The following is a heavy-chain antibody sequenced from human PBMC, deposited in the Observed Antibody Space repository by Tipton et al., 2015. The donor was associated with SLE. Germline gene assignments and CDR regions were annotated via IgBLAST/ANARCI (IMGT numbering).Heavy chain of an antibody. V-gene: IGHV4-39*07. CDR1: GGAFMTSTNY. Sequence: TLSLTCTVSGGAFMTSTNYWAWIRQPPGKALEWTGSHYYRGNTHYNPSLKSRFTISVDTSKNQFYLTLNSVTAADTAVYYCARHTESGSFSALDYWGPGILVTVSS. D-gene: IGHD1-26*01. J-gene: IGHJ4*02. CDR3: ARHTESGSFSALDY. CDR2: HYYRGNT.